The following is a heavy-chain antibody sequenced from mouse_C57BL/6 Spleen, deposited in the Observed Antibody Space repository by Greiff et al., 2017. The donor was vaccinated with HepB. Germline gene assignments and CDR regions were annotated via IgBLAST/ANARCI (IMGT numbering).Heavy chain of an antibody. J-gene: IGHJ4*01. V-gene: IGHV1-64*01. D-gene: IGHD2-4*01. Sequence: QVQLQQPGAELVKPGASVKLSCKASGYTFTSYWMHWVKQRPGQGLEWIGMIHPNTGSTNYNEKFKSKATLTVYKSSSTAYMQLSSLASEDSAFYYSARDYYDAMDDWGQGTSVTVSS. CDR3: ARDYYDAMDD. CDR2: IHPNTGST. CDR1: GYTFTSYW.